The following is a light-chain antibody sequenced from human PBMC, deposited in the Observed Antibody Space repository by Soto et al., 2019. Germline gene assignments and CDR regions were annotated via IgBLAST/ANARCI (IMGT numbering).Light chain of an antibody. CDR1: QSVSSD. V-gene: IGKV3-15*01. CDR3: QQYNNWPRT. J-gene: IGKJ1*01. Sequence: EIVMTQSPATLSVSPGERATLSCRASQSVSSDLAWYPQKPGQAPRLLIYGASTRATGIPARFSGSGSGTEFTLTINSLQSEDFVVYYCQQYNNWPRTFGQGTKVEIK. CDR2: GAS.